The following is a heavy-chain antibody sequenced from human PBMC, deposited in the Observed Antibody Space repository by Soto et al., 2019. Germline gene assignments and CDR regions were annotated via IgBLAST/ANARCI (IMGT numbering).Heavy chain of an antibody. CDR2: IYYSGST. CDR3: ASTKIFYYDSSGGDYYGMDV. CDR1: GGCISSYY. D-gene: IGHD3-22*01. V-gene: IGHV4-59*01. Sequence: PSETRSLTCSVAGGCISSYYWSWIRQPPGKGLEWIGYIYYSGSTNYNPSLKSRVTISVDTSKNQFSLKLSSVTAADTAVYYCASTKIFYYDSSGGDYYGMDVWGQGTTVTVPS. J-gene: IGHJ6*02.